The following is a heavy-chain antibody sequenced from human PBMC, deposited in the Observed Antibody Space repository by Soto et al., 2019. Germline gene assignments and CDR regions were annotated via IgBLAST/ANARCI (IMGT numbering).Heavy chain of an antibody. V-gene: IGHV1-69*04. CDR1: GGTFSSYT. CDR2: IIPILGIA. J-gene: IGHJ4*02. Sequence: SVKVSCKASGGTFSSYTISWVRQAPGQGLEWMGRIIPILGIANYAQKFQGRVTITADKSTSTAYMELSSLRSEDTAVYYCARETILGYCSSTSCYRTLGYWGQGTLVTVSS. D-gene: IGHD2-2*02. CDR3: ARETILGYCSSTSCYRTLGY.